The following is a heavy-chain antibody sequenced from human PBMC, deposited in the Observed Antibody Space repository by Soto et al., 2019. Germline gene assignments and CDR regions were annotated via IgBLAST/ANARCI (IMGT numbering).Heavy chain of an antibody. CDR3: ARHTPAISISDH. D-gene: IGHD2-15*01. CDR1: GGSISSSSYY. V-gene: IGHV4-39*01. J-gene: IGHJ4*02. Sequence: QLQLQESGPGLVKPSETLSLTCTVSGGSISSSSYYWGWIRQPPGKGLEWIGSIYYSGSTYYNPSLKSRVTISADPSKNQFSLTLSSVTAADTAVYYRARHTPAISISDHWGQGTLVTVSS. CDR2: IYYSGST.